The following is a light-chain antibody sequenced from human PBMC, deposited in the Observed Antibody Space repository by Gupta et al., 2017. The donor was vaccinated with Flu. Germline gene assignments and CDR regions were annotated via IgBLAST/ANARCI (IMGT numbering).Light chain of an antibody. CDR3: QQDNYFPLT. V-gene: IGKV1D-16*01. J-gene: IGKJ4*01. CDR1: QDIGNW. Sequence: PTALSAAVGDRVTSQCRVSQDIGNWLDWYQQKPGSAPKSLIFAMSSLFSGVPSRFSGSGSGTDFTLTITSLQAEDVGTYYCQQDNYFPLTFGGGTRVEI. CDR2: AMS.